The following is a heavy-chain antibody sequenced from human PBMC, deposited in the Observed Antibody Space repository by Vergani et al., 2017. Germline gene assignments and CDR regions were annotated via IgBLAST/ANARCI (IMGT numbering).Heavy chain of an antibody. Sequence: QVQLQESGPGLVKPSETLSLTCTVSGGSISSSSYYWGWIRQPPGKGLEWIGSIYYSGSTYYNPSLKSRVTISVDTSKNQFSLKLSSVTAADTAVYYCARDDFLEAVAGWFDPWGQGTLVTVSS. CDR3: ARDDFLEAVAGWFDP. D-gene: IGHD6-19*01. J-gene: IGHJ5*02. CDR1: GGSISSSSYY. V-gene: IGHV4-39*02. CDR2: IYYSGST.